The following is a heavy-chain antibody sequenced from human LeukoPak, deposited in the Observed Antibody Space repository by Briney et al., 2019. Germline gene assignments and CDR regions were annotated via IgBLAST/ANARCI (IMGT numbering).Heavy chain of an antibody. CDR2: IIPIFGTA. Sequence: GSSVKVSCKASGGTFSSYAISWVRQAPGQGLEWMGGIIPIFGTANYAQKFQGRVTITADESTSTAYMELSSLRSGDTAVYYCARAGARYCSSTSCYRYYYYYMDVWGKGTTVTVSS. CDR3: ARAGARYCSSTSCYRYYYYYMDV. V-gene: IGHV1-69*01. CDR1: GGTFSSYA. D-gene: IGHD2-2*01. J-gene: IGHJ6*03.